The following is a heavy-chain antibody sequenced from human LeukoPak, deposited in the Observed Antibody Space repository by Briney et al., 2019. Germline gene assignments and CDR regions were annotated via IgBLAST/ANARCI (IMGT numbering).Heavy chain of an antibody. CDR1: GFTFSSYA. D-gene: IGHD6-6*01. Sequence: GGSLRLSCAASGFTFSSYAMHWVRQAPGKGLEWVAVIWYDGSNKYYADSVKGRFTISRDNSKNTLYLQMNSLRAEDTAVYYCAKDMSSSSEFYYYYMDVWGKGTTVTVSS. J-gene: IGHJ6*03. CDR3: AKDMSSSSEFYYYYMDV. V-gene: IGHV3-33*06. CDR2: IWYDGSNK.